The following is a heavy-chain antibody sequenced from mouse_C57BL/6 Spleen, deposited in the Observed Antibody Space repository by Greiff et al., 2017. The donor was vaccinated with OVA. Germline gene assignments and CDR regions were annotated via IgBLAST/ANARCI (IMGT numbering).Heavy chain of an antibody. CDR3: ARSSYGSSDYYAMDY. J-gene: IGHJ4*01. CDR2: INPSTGGT. V-gene: IGHV1-42*01. D-gene: IGHD1-1*01. CDR1: GYSFTGYY. Sequence: VQLKQSGPELVKPGASVKISCKASGYSFTGYYMNWVKQSPEKSLEWIGEINPSTGGTTYNQKFKAKATLTVDKSSSTAYMQLKSLTSEDSAVYYCARSSYGSSDYYAMDYWGQGTSVTVSS.